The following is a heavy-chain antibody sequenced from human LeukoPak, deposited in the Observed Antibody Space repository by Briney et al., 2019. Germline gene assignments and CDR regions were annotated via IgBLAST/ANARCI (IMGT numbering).Heavy chain of an antibody. CDR1: GGSISSYY. CDR2: IYTSGST. V-gene: IGHV4-4*07. J-gene: IGHJ4*02. Sequence: PSETLSLTCTVSGGSISSYYWSWIRQPAGKGLEWIGRIYTSGSTNYNASLKSRATMSLDTSRNQFSLKLSSVTAADTAVYYCARLIKATTHFDYWGQGILATVSS. CDR3: ARLIKATTHFDY. D-gene: IGHD4-17*01.